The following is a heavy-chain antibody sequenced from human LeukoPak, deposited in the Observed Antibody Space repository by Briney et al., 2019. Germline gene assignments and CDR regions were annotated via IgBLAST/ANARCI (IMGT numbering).Heavy chain of an antibody. CDR2: ISGDGGST. CDR1: GFTFDDYA. J-gene: IGHJ4*02. Sequence: GXSLRLSCAASGFTFDDYAMYWVRQAQGKGLEWVSLISGDGGSTYYADSVKGRFTISRDNSKNSLYLQMNSLRSEDTALYYCAKDADTANPDYWGQGTLVTVSS. CDR3: AKDADTANPDY. D-gene: IGHD5-18*01. V-gene: IGHV3-43*02.